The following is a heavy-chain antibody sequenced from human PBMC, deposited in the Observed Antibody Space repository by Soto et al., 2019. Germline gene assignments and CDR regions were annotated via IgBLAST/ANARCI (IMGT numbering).Heavy chain of an antibody. CDR1: GFTFSSYS. CDR3: ASTIVVVERGRETFDY. V-gene: IGHV3-21*01. CDR2: ISSSSSYI. J-gene: IGHJ4*02. D-gene: IGHD2-2*01. Sequence: GGSLRLSCAASGFTFSSYSMNWVRQAPGKGLEWVSSISSSSSYIYYADSVKGRFTISRDNAKNSLYLQMNSLRAEDTAVYYCASTIVVVERGRETFDYWGQGTLVTVSS.